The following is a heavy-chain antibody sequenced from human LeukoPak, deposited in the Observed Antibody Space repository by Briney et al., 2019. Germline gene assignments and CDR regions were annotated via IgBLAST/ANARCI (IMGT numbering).Heavy chain of an antibody. CDR2: IYYSGST. V-gene: IGHV4-31*03. J-gene: IGHJ4*02. D-gene: IGHD3-10*01. CDR3: ARAEYYYGSGTDV. CDR1: GGSISSGGYY. Sequence: PSETLSLTCTVSGGSISSGGYYWSWIRQHPGKGLEWIGYIYYSGSTYYNPSLKSRVTISVDTSKNQFSLKLSSVTAADTAVYYCARAEYYYGSGTDVWGQGTLVTVSS.